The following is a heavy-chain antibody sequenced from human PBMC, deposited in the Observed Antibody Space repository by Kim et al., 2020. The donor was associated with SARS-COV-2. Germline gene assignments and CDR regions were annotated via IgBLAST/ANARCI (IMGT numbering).Heavy chain of an antibody. J-gene: IGHJ4*02. Sequence: GGSLRLSCAASGFTFSSFAMSWVRQAPGKGLEWVSVITASGDNTYYADSVEGRFTISRDNSKKNLFLQMSSLRAEDTAVYYCAKGGGYTYGYLSHWGQGALVTVSS. D-gene: IGHD5-18*01. CDR3: AKGGGYTYGYLSH. CDR1: GFTFSSFA. V-gene: IGHV3-23*01. CDR2: ITASGDNT.